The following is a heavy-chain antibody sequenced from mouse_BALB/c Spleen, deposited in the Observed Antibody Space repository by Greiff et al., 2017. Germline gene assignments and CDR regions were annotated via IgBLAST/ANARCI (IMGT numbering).Heavy chain of an antibody. CDR3: TRQELRYFDY. J-gene: IGHJ2*01. D-gene: IGHD1-1*01. V-gene: IGHV1S22*01. CDR1: GYTFTSYW. Sequence: LQQPGSELVRPGASVKLSCKASGYTFTSYWMHWVKQRHGQGLEWIGNIYPGSGSTNYDEKFKSKGTLTVDTSSSTAYMHLSSLTSEDSAVYYCTRQELRYFDYWGQGTTLTVSS. CDR2: IYPGSGST.